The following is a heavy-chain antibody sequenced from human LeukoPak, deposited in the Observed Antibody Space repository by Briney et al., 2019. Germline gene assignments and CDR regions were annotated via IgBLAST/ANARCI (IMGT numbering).Heavy chain of an antibody. CDR3: ARDRSTVTTWLDY. Sequence: GGSLRLSCAASGFSFMSYAMSWVRQAPGKGLEWVSFISGSGTTTNYADSVRGRFTISRDNAKNSLYLQMNSLRAEDTAVYYCARDRSTVTTWLDYWGQGTLVTVSS. CDR2: ISGSGTTT. CDR1: GFSFMSYA. D-gene: IGHD4-17*01. J-gene: IGHJ4*02. V-gene: IGHV3-48*03.